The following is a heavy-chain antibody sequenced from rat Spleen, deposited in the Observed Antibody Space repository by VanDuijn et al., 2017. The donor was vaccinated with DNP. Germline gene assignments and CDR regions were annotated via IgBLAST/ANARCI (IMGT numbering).Heavy chain of an antibody. CDR1: GYSITSTY. CDR3: ARWGYENYFDN. Sequence: EVQLQESGPGLVKPSQSLSLTCSVTGYSITSTYWGWIRKFPGNQMEWIGHIRYSGITTYNPSLKSRISITRDTSKNQFFLQLNSVTAEDTATYYCARWGYENYFDNWGQGVMVSVSS. CDR2: IRYSGIT. J-gene: IGHJ2*01. D-gene: IGHD2-3*01. V-gene: IGHV3-1*01.